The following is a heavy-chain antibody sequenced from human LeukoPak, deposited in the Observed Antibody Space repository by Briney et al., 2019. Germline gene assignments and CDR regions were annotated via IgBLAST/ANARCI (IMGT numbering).Heavy chain of an antibody. CDR2: IYSSGST. J-gene: IGHJ6*03. V-gene: IGHV4-39*07. CDR1: GASISSGSNY. CDR3: ARGRWELPDYYYYYYMDV. D-gene: IGHD1-26*01. Sequence: SETLSLTCSVSGASISSGSNYWGWIRQPPGKTLEWIGSIYSSGSTYYNSSLQSRVIIIIDTPKNHFSLTLSSVTAADTAVYYCARGRWELPDYYYYYYMDVWGKGTTVTVSS.